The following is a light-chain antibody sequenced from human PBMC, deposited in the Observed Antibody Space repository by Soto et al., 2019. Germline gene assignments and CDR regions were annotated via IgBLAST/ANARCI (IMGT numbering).Light chain of an antibody. CDR2: GAS. V-gene: IGKV3-20*01. CDR1: QSVSSSY. Sequence: EIVLTQSPGTLSLSPGERATLSCRASQSVSSSYLAWYQQKPGQAPRLLIYGASSRATAIPDRFSGSGSGTDFTLTISRLEPEDFAVYYCQHCGSSPETFGQGTKVDIK. J-gene: IGKJ1*01. CDR3: QHCGSSPET.